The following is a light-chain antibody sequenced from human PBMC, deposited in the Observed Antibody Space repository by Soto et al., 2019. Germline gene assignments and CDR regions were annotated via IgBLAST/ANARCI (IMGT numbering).Light chain of an antibody. V-gene: IGKV3-20*01. CDR2: GAS. CDR1: QSVSSNY. J-gene: IGKJ1*01. Sequence: EIVLTQSPGTVSLSPGERATLSCRASQSVSSNYLAWYQQKPGQAPRLLIYGASSRATGIPDRFSGSGSGKAFTLTISRLELEDFAVYSCQQYGGLPRPFGQGTKVKIK. CDR3: QQYGGLPRP.